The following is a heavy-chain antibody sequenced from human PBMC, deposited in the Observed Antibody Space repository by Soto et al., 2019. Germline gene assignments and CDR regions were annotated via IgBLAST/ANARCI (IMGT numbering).Heavy chain of an antibody. CDR3: AINPGIAAAGIDY. V-gene: IGHV3-48*04. CDR2: ISSVKSRI. Sequence: EVQLVESGGGLIQPGGSLRLSCAASGFSFNTYAMNWVRQAPGKGLEWVSYISSVKSRIYYADSVKGRFTLSRDNAKNSLYLQMNSLRAEDTAVQYCAINPGIAAAGIDYWGQGTLVTVSS. J-gene: IGHJ4*02. CDR1: GFSFNTYA. D-gene: IGHD6-25*01.